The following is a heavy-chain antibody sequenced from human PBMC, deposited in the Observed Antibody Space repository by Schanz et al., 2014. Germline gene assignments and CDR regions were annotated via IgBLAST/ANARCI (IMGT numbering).Heavy chain of an antibody. Sequence: QVQLVESGGGVVQPGRSLRLSCAASGFIFSSYGLHWVRQAPGKGLEWVAFIWYDGSNKYYADSVKGRFTVSRDSGQNSLYLQMNSLRAGDTAVYYCARGTDWNLHYWGQGALXTVSS. V-gene: IGHV3-33*01. CDR1: GFIFSSYG. D-gene: IGHD1-1*01. CDR2: IWYDGSNK. J-gene: IGHJ4*02. CDR3: ARGTDWNLHY.